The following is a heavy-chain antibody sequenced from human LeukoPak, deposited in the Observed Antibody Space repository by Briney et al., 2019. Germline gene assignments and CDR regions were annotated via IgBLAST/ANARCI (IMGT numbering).Heavy chain of an antibody. J-gene: IGHJ4*02. V-gene: IGHV3-21*01. CDR3: ARDGEPIMRLVFCSGGSCYPDY. CDR2: ISSSSRYI. Sequence: GSLRLSCAASGFTFSTYSTNWVRQAPGKGLEWVSSISSSSRYIYYADSVKGRFTISRDNAKNSLYLQMSSLRAEDTAVYYCARDGEPIMRLVFCSGGSCYPDYWGQGTLVTVSS. CDR1: GFTFSTYS. D-gene: IGHD2-15*01.